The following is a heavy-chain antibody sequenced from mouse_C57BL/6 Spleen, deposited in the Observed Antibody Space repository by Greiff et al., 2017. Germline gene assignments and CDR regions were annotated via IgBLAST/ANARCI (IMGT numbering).Heavy chain of an antibody. CDR1: GFTFSSYT. J-gene: IGHJ2*01. Sequence: EVKLVESGGGLVKPGGSLKLSCAASGFTFSSYTMSWVRQTPEKRLEWVATISGGGGNTYYPDSVKGRFTISRDNAKNTLYLQMSSLRSEDTALYYCARPNYVSSLYYFDYWGKGTTLTVSS. CDR3: ARPNYVSSLYYFDY. D-gene: IGHD1-1*01. V-gene: IGHV5-9*01. CDR2: ISGGGGNT.